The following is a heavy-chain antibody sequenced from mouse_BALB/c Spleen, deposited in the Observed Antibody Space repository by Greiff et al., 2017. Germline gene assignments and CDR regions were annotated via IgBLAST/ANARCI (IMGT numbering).Heavy chain of an antibody. J-gene: IGHJ4*01. D-gene: IGHD2-5*01. CDR3: AREGVTRGYYAMDY. CDR1: GYTFTSYN. Sequence: LQQPGAELVKPGASVKMSCKASGYTFTSYNMHWVKQTPGQGLEWIGAIYPGNGDTSYNQKFKGKATLTADKSSSTAYMQLSSLTSEDSAVYYCAREGVTRGYYAMDYWGQGTSVTVSS. CDR2: IYPGNGDT. V-gene: IGHV1-12*01.